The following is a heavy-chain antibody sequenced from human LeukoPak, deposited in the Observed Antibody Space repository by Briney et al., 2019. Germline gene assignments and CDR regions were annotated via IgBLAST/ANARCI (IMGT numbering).Heavy chain of an antibody. CDR2: IYYVGNT. CDR3: ARVEVIGSTRYFDY. V-gene: IGHV4-31*03. J-gene: IGHJ4*02. CDR1: GGSISSGGNY. Sequence: SQTLSLICTVSGGSISSGGNYWSWLRQLPGKGLEWIGYIYYVGNTNYNPSLKSRLSMSVDTSNNQFSLRLTSVTVADTAVYYCARVEVIGSTRYFDYWGQGAMVSVSS. D-gene: IGHD3-16*02.